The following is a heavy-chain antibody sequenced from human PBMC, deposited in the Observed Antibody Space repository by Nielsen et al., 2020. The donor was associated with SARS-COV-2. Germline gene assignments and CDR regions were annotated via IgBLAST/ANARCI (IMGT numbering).Heavy chain of an antibody. D-gene: IGHD3-9*01. CDR2: ISSSSSYI. Sequence: GESLKISCAASGFTFRSYEMNWVRQAPGKGLEWVSSISSSSSYIYYADSVKGRFTISRDNAKNSLYLQMNSLRAEDTAVYYCASVAYDILTGYYLYWGQGTLVTVSS. CDR3: ASVAYDILTGYYLY. CDR1: GFTFRSYE. J-gene: IGHJ4*02. V-gene: IGHV3-21*01.